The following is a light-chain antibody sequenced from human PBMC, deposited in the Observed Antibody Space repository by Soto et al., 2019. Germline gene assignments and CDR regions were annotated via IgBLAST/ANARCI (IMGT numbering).Light chain of an antibody. J-gene: IGKJ5*01. CDR3: QQLNSYLAIT. CDR1: QGIRSY. CDR2: GAS. V-gene: IGKV1-9*01. Sequence: DIQLTQSPSFLSASVGDRVTITCRASQGIRSYLAWYQQKPGKAPKLLIYGASTLQSGVPSRFSGSGSGTEFTLTISSLQPEDFATYYCQQLNSYLAITFGQGTRLEIK.